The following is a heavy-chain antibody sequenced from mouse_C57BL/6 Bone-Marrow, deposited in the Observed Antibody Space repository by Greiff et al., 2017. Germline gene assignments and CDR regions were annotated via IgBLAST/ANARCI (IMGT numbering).Heavy chain of an antibody. CDR2: IDPSDSYT. V-gene: IGHV1-59*01. CDR1: GYTFTSYW. J-gene: IGHJ1*03. D-gene: IGHD2-2*01. CDR3: ARWGGYPWYFDV. Sequence: QVQLQQPGAELVRPGTSVKLSCKASGYTFTSYWMHWVKPRPGQGLEWIGVIDPSDSYTNYNQKFKGKATLPVDTSSSTAYMQLSSLTSEDSAVYYCARWGGYPWYFDVGGTGTTVTVSS.